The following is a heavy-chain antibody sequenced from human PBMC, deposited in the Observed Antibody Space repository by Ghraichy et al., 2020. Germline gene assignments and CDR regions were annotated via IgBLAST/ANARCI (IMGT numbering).Heavy chain of an antibody. CDR3: AKDLRNVVGAMEFDY. CDR2: ISGNGGTT. V-gene: IGHV3-23*01. D-gene: IGHD1-26*01. CDR1: GFTFSSYT. Sequence: GGSLRLSCAASGFTFSSYTISWVRQAPGKGLEWVSAISGNGGTTYYADFVKGRFTISRDNSKNTLYLQMTSLRAEDTAVYYCAKDLRNVVGAMEFDYWGQGTLVTVSS. J-gene: IGHJ4*02.